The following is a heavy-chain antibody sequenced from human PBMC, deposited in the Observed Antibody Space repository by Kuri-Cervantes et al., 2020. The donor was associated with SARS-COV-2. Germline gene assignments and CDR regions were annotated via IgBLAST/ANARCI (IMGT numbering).Heavy chain of an antibody. CDR1: GFTVSTNF. J-gene: IGHJ4*01. D-gene: IGHD5-24*01. CDR3: ARGMAGTPRYFDC. Sequence: GGSLRLSCAASGFTVSTNFMNFFRPSAGKGLEWVSPLNPGGATFYADSVKGRFTISTDTSKNMVFLQMNNLGVDDTAVYYCARGMAGTPRYFDCWGRGTLVTVSS. V-gene: IGHV3-53*01. CDR2: LNPGGAT.